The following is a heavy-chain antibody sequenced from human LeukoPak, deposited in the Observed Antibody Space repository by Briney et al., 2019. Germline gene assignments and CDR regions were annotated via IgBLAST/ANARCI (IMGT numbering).Heavy chain of an antibody. D-gene: IGHD6-6*01. Sequence: SETLSLTCTVSGGSISSGGYYWSWIRQPPGKGLEWIGYIYHSGSTYYNPSLKSRVTISVDRSKNQFSLKLSSVTAADTAVYYCARGGRVRPLDYWGQGTLVTVSS. J-gene: IGHJ4*02. CDR2: IYHSGST. CDR3: ARGGRVRPLDY. CDR1: GGSISSGGYY. V-gene: IGHV4-30-2*02.